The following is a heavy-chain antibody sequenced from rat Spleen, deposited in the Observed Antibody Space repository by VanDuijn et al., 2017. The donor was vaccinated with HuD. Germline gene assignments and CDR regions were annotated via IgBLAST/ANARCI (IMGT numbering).Heavy chain of an antibody. CDR3: ARWRYMGFDY. V-gene: IGHV5-29*01. CDR1: GFTFTNYG. J-gene: IGHJ2*01. Sequence: EVQLVESGGGLVQPGRSLKLSCAASGFTFTNYGMAWVRQAPTKGLEWVATISYDGIITYYRDSVKGRFTISRDNAKSTLYLQMDSLRSEDTATYYCARWRYMGFDYWGQGVMVTVSS. CDR2: ISYDGIIT. D-gene: IGHD4-6*01.